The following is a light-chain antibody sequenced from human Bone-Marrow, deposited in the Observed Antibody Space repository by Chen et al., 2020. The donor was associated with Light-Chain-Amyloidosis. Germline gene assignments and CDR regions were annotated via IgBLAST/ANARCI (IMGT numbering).Light chain of an antibody. CDR1: NIGDKN. CDR2: RDD. V-gene: IGLV3-9*01. J-gene: IGLJ2*01. CDR3: QVWDSSSVV. Sequence: YEVTQPRSVSVALGQTATLTCGENNIGDKNVHWYQQKAGQAPVVVIYRDDIRPSGIPERFSGANSGHTATLTISRAQVGDEAAYFCQVWDSSSVVFGGGTTVTVL.